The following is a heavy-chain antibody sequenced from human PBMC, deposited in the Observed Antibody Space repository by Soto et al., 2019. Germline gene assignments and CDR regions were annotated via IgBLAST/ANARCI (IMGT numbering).Heavy chain of an antibody. Sequence: QVQLQESGPGLVKPSQTLSLTCTVSGGSISSGGYYWSWIRQHPGKGLEWIGYIYYSGSTYYNPSLKSRVTISVDTSKNQFSLKLSSVTAADTAVYYCARLVKRAFYRSSSVFDPWGQGTLVTVSS. CDR1: GGSISSGGYY. D-gene: IGHD6-6*01. CDR3: ARLVKRAFYRSSSVFDP. CDR2: IYYSGST. J-gene: IGHJ5*02. V-gene: IGHV4-31*03.